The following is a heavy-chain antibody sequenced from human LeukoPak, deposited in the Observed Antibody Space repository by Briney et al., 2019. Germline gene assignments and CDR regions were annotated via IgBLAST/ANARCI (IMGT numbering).Heavy chain of an antibody. V-gene: IGHV3-23*01. CDR1: GFTFSNYA. J-gene: IGHJ4*02. D-gene: IGHD3-22*01. CDR3: ASRNYYDSSGYYYYYFDY. Sequence: GGSLRLSCAASGFTFSNYAMSWVRQAPGKGLEWVSGISGSGTSSYYADSVKGRFTISRDNSKNTLYLQMNSLRAEDTAVYYCASRNYYDSSGYYYYYFDYWGQGILVTVSS. CDR2: ISGSGTSS.